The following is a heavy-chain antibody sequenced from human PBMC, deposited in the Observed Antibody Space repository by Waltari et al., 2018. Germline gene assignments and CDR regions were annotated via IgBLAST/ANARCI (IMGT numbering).Heavy chain of an antibody. J-gene: IGHJ6*02. CDR3: ARDAPTAYGGNPYYYYYGMDV. Sequence: QLQLQESGPGLVKPSETLSLTCTVSGGSISSSSYYWGWIRQPPGKGLEWIGSIYYSGGTDFSPYLRSRVLIAVETSRKQFSLKLSAVTAADTAVYYCARDAPTAYGGNPYYYYYGMDVWGQGTTVTVSS. V-gene: IGHV4-39*07. CDR2: IYYSGGT. CDR1: GGSISSSSYY. D-gene: IGHD2-15*01.